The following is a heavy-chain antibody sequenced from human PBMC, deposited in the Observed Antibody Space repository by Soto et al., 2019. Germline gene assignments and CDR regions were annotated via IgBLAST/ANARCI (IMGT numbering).Heavy chain of an antibody. V-gene: IGHV2-5*02. CDR3: AHSRASKRYDILTGYYRTLFDY. J-gene: IGHJ4*02. D-gene: IGHD3-9*01. CDR1: GFSLSTSGVG. CDR2: IYWDDDK. Sequence: QITLKESGPTLVKPTQTLTLTCTFSGFSLSTSGVGVGWIRQPPGKALEWLALIYWDDDKRYSPSLKSRLTITKETSKNQVVLTMTNMDPVDTATYYCAHSRASKRYDILTGYYRTLFDYWGQGTLVTVSS.